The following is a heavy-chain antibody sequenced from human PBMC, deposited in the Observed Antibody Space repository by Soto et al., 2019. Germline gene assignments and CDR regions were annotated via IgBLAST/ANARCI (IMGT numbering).Heavy chain of an antibody. D-gene: IGHD2-21*02. J-gene: IGHJ6*02. CDR3: ARDSRIVVVTASHYYYGMDV. CDR2: IYYSGST. CDR1: GGSISSGGYY. V-gene: IGHV4-31*03. Sequence: SETLFLTCTVSGGSISSGGYYWSWIRQHPGKGLEWIGYIYYSGSTYYNPSLKSRVTISVDTSKNQFSLKLSSVTAADTAVYYCARDSRIVVVTASHYYYGMDVWGQGTTVTVSS.